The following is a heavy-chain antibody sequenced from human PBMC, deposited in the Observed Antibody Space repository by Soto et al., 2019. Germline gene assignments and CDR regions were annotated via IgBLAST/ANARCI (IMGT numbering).Heavy chain of an antibody. V-gene: IGHV4-30-4*01. CDR1: GGSISSGDYY. CDR2: IYYSGST. J-gene: IGHJ6*02. Sequence: KPSETLSLTCTVSGGSISSGDYYWSWIRQPPGKGLEWIGYIYYSGSTYYNPSLKSRVTISVDTSKNQFSLKLSSVTAADTAVYYCARDRWGKTGYYYGMDVWGQGTTVTVSS. D-gene: IGHD3-16*01. CDR3: ARDRWGKTGYYYGMDV.